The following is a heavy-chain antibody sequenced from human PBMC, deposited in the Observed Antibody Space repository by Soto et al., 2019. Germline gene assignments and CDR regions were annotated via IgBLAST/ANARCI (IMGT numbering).Heavy chain of an antibody. CDR1: GASVSRGNCY. J-gene: IGHJ4*02. Sequence: PSETLSLTCSVSGASVSRGNCYLWIRQPPGKGLDSIGYRYYGRSANYNPSLKSRVTISVDTSKNQFSLKLSSVTAADTAVYYCARGYGRNFDYWGQGTLVTVSS. D-gene: IGHD5-18*01. CDR2: RYYGRSA. CDR3: ARGYGRNFDY. V-gene: IGHV4-61*01.